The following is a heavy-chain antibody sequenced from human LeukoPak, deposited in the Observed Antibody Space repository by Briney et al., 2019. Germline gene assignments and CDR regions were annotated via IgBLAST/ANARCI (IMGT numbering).Heavy chain of an antibody. D-gene: IGHD1-26*01. V-gene: IGHV1-2*02. CDR3: ATELRFGYFDY. Sequence: ASVTVSLKASGYTFTGYYMHWVRQPPGQGLEWMGWMYPNMRGTNYGQKCQGKVRMNRDTSISTAYMELSRLRSDDTAVYYCATELRFGYFDYWGQGTLVTVSS. CDR1: GYTFTGYY. CDR2: MYPNMRGT. J-gene: IGHJ4*02.